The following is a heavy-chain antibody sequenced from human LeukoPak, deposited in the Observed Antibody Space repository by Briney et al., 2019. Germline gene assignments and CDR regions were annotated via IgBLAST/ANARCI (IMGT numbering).Heavy chain of an antibody. V-gene: IGHV4-61*01. Sequence: SETLSLTCTVSGGSASSGSYHWSWIRQPPGKGLEWIGYIYYSGSTNYNPSLKSRVTISVDTSKNQFSLKLSSVTAADTAVYYCARSRGDGFRSLYYWGQGTLVTISS. D-gene: IGHD5-24*01. J-gene: IGHJ4*02. CDR1: GGSASSGSYH. CDR2: IYYSGST. CDR3: ARSRGDGFRSLYY.